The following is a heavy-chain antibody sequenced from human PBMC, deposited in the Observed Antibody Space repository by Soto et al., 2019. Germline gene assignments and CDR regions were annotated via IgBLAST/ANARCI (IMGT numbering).Heavy chain of an antibody. CDR2: ISWDGGRT. D-gene: IGHD3-9*01. CDR1: GFSFENYA. CDR3: ARDSYDVLTGQKPYFDH. Sequence: PGGSLRLSCAACGFSFENYAMHWVRHTPGKGPEWISLISWDGGRTLYSDSVKGSCIISRDNSKNSVYLQMNCLTTKDTALYFCARDSYDVLTGQKPYFDHWGQGTLVTVSS. V-gene: IGHV3-43*01. J-gene: IGHJ4*02.